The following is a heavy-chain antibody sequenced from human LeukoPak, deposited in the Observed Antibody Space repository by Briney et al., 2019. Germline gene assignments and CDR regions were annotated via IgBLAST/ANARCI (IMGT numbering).Heavy chain of an antibody. CDR2: MNPNSGNT. V-gene: IGHV1-8*01. D-gene: IGHD3-10*01. Sequence: ASVKVSCKASGYTFTSYDINWVRQATGQGLEWMGWMNPNSGNTGYAQKFQGRVTMTRDTSISTAYMELSSLRSEDTAVYYCARAYYGSGSYYIYWGQGTLVTVSS. CDR3: ARAYYGSGSYYIY. J-gene: IGHJ4*02. CDR1: GYTFTSYD.